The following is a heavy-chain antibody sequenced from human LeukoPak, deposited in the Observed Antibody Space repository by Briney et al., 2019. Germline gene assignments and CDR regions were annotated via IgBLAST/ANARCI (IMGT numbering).Heavy chain of an antibody. D-gene: IGHD1-1*01. V-gene: IGHV1-46*01. CDR2: INPSNDNT. CDR1: GYTFTSYY. CDR3: ARAHKLEGLFDQ. J-gene: IGHJ4*02. Sequence: GASVKVSCKASGYTFTSYYMHWVRQAPGQGLEWMGIINPSNDNTNYAQKFQGRVTMTRDTSTSTVYMELSSLKSGDTAVYYCARAHKLEGLFDQWGQGTLVTVSS.